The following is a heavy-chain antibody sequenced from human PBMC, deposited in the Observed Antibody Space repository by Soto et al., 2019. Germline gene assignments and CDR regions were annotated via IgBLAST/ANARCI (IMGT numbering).Heavy chain of an antibody. CDR2: IIPIFGTA. CDR1: GGTFSSYA. V-gene: IGHV1-69*13. CDR3: ARDGLRLGELSLSSYFDY. J-gene: IGHJ4*02. D-gene: IGHD3-16*02. Sequence: SVKVSCKASGGTFSSYAISWVRQAPGQGLEWMGGIIPIFGTANYAQKFQGRVTITADESTSTAYMELSSLRSEDTAVYYCARDGLRLGELSLSSYFDYWGQGTLVTVSS.